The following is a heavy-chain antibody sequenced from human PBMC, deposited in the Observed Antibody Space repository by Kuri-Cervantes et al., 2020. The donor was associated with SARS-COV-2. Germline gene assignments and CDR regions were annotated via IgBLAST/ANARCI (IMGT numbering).Heavy chain of an antibody. CDR1: GGSFSGYY. CDR2: INHSGST. V-gene: IGHV4-34*01. Sequence: SETLSLTCAVYGGSFSGYYWSWIRQPPGKGLEWIGEINHSGSTNYNPSLKSRVTISVDTSKNQFSLKLSSVTAADTAVYYCARGGGLGYCSGGSCYSIGFDYWGQGTLVTVSS. CDR3: ARGGGLGYCSGGSCYSIGFDY. D-gene: IGHD2-15*01. J-gene: IGHJ4*02.